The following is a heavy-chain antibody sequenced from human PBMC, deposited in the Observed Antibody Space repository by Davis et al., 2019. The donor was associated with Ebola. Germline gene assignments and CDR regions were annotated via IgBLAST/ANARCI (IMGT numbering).Heavy chain of an antibody. CDR2: ISYDGSNK. CDR3: ARDPQDIVVVVADNYYYYGMDV. CDR1: GFTFSSYA. J-gene: IGHJ6*02. V-gene: IGHV3-30-3*01. D-gene: IGHD2-15*01. Sequence: GESLKISCAASGFTFSSYAMHWVRQAPGKGLEWVAVISYDGSNKYYADSVKGRFTISRDNSKNTLYLQMNSLRAEDTAVYYCARDPQDIVVVVADNYYYYGMDVWGQGTTVTVSS.